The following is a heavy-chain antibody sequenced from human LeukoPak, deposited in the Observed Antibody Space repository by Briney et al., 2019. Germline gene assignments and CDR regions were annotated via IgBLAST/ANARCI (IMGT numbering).Heavy chain of an antibody. CDR3: ARRPTGDPKFDY. J-gene: IGHJ4*02. CDR1: GGSISNYF. V-gene: IGHV4-59*08. CDR2: IYSSGST. Sequence: SETLSLTCSVSGGSISNYFWTWIRQPPGKGLEWIGYIYSSGSTYYNPSLKSRVTISVDTSKNRFSLKLSTVTAADTAAYYCARRPTGDPKFDYWGQGTLVTVSS. D-gene: IGHD7-27*01.